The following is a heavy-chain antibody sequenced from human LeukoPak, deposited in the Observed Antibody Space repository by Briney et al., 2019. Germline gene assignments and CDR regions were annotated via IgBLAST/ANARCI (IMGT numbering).Heavy chain of an antibody. Sequence: PGGSLRLSCAASGFTFSSYWMSWVRQAPGKGLEWVANIKQDGSEKYYVDSVKGRFTISRDNSKNTLYLQMNSLRAVDTAVYYCAKTDSSSWYRTNCGVCWWGQGTLVTVSS. J-gene: IGHJ4*02. V-gene: IGHV3-7*03. CDR3: AKTDSSSWYRTNCGVCW. CDR2: IKQDGSEK. D-gene: IGHD6-13*01. CDR1: GFTFSSYW.